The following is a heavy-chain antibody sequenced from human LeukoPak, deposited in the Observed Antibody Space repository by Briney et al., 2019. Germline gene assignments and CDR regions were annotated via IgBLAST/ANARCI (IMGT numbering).Heavy chain of an antibody. CDR3: AAQSSGYLGY. Sequence: PSETLSLTCTVSGGSIGSYYWSWIRQPPGKGLEWIGYIYYSGSTNYNPSLKSRVTISVDTSKNQFSLKLSSVTAADTAVYYCAAQSSGYLGYWGQGTLVTVSS. D-gene: IGHD1-26*01. J-gene: IGHJ4*02. V-gene: IGHV4-59*08. CDR1: GGSIGSYY. CDR2: IYYSGST.